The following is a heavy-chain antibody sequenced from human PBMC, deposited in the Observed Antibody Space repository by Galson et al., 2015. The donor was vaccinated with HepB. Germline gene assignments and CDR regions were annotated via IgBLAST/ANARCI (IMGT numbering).Heavy chain of an antibody. V-gene: IGHV1-46*01. D-gene: IGHD5-24*01. J-gene: IGHJ3*02. Sequence: SVKVSCKASGYTFTSYYMHWVRQAPGQGLEWMGIINPSGGSTSYAQKFQGRVTMTRDTSTSTVYMELSSLRSEDTAVYYCARGEATREVQRWLQLGDAFDIWGQGTMVTVSS. CDR1: GYTFTSYY. CDR3: ARGEATREVQRWLQLGDAFDI. CDR2: INPSGGST.